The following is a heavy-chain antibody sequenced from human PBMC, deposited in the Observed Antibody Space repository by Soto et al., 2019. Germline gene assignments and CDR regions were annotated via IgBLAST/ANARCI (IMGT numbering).Heavy chain of an antibody. D-gene: IGHD1-1*01. CDR1: GASISTYY. J-gene: IGHJ4*02. CDR2: IYASGTT. Sequence: QVRLQESGPGLVKPSETLSLTCTVSGASISTYYWSWIRQPAGKGLECLGRIYASGTTTYNPTLRSRVTMSVDTSKNQFSLTLNSVTAAETAVYYCARESRSELGTVEYWGQGTLVTVSS. CDR3: ARESRSELGTVEY. V-gene: IGHV4-4*07.